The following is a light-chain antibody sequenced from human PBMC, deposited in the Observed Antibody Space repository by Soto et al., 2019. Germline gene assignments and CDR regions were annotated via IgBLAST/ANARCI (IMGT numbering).Light chain of an antibody. V-gene: IGLV1-40*01. J-gene: IGLJ1*01. Sequence: QLVLTQPPSVSGAPGQRVSISCTGSSSNIGAGYNVHWYQQLPGTAPKVLIYANNNRPSGVPDRFSASKSGTSASLAITGLQAEDEADYYCQSYDTSLSGFYVFGTGTKVTVL. CDR1: SSNIGAGYN. CDR3: QSYDTSLSGFYV. CDR2: ANN.